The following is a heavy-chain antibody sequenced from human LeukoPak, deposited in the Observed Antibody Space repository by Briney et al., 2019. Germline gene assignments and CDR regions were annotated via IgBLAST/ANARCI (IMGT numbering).Heavy chain of an antibody. D-gene: IGHD3-22*01. CDR3: AAVEYYYDSSGYYGFDY. V-gene: IGHV1-18*01. CDR1: GYTFTSYG. J-gene: IGHJ4*02. Sequence: ASVTVSCTASGYTFTSYGISWVRQAPGQGLEWMGWISAYNGNTNYAQKLQGRVTMTTDTPTSTAYMELRSLRSDDTAVYYCAAVEYYYDSSGYYGFDYWGQGTLVTVSS. CDR2: ISAYNGNT.